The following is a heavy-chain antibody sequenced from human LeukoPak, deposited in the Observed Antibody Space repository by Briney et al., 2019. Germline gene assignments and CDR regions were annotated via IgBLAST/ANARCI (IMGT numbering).Heavy chain of an antibody. V-gene: IGHV3-30*04. CDR1: GFSFSSSA. Sequence: PGGSLRLSCAASGFSFSSSAMHWVRQAPGKGLEWVAVISYDGSNKYYADSVKGRFTISRDNSKNTLYLQMNSLRAEDTAVYYCARPQYAFDIWGQGTMVTVSS. CDR3: ARPQYAFDI. J-gene: IGHJ3*02. CDR2: ISYDGSNK.